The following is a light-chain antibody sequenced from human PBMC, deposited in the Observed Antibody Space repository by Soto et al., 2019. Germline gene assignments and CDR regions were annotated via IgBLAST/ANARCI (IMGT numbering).Light chain of an antibody. CDR1: RSLLSSNGYNY. J-gene: IGKJ4*01. CDR2: LGS. CDR3: AQGLQTPLT. Sequence: DVVMTQSPLSLPVTPGEPASISCRSSRSLLSSNGYNYLNWYLQKPGQSPQLLIYLGSNRASGVPDRFSGSGSGTDFTLKISSVEAEDVGVYYCAQGLQTPLTFGGGTKVDIK. V-gene: IGKV2-28*01.